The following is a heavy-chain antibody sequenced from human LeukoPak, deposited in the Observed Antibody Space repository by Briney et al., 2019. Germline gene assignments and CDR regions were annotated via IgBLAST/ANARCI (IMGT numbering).Heavy chain of an antibody. J-gene: IGHJ4*02. V-gene: IGHV3-23*01. CDR1: GFTFSSYA. D-gene: IGHD3-3*01. Sequence: PGGSLRLSCAASGFTFSSYAMSWVRQAPGKGLEWVSAISGSGGSTYYADSVKGRFTISRDNSKNTLYLQMNSLRAEDTAVYYCAKVGLRFLEWLADYWGQGTLVTVSS. CDR2: ISGSGGST. CDR3: AKVGLRFLEWLADY.